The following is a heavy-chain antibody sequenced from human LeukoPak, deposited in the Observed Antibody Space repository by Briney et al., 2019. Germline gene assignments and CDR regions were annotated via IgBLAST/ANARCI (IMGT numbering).Heavy chain of an antibody. V-gene: IGHV1-46*01. J-gene: IGHJ4*02. CDR1: GYTFTSYY. CDR3: ARDSGIMGTTLPAYYFDY. Sequence: HGASVRVSCKASGYTFTSYYMHWVRQAPGQGLEWMGLINPSGGRTNYAQKFQGRVIMTRDTSTSTVYMELSSLRSEDTAMYYCARDSGIMGTTLPAYYFDYWGQGTLVTVSS. D-gene: IGHD1-26*01. CDR2: INPSGGRT.